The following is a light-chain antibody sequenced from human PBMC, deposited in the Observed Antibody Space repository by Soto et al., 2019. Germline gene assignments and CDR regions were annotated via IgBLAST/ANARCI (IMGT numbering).Light chain of an antibody. V-gene: IGLV1-51*02. CDR2: END. CDR3: GTWDSDLSAGV. Sequence: QPVLTQPPSVSAAPGQKVTISCSGSSSNIGKNYVSWYQQLPGTAPRLLIYENDIRPSGIPDRFSGSKSGTAATLGITGLQTGDEADYYCGTWDSDLSAGVFGGGTKLTVL. CDR1: SSNIGKNY. J-gene: IGLJ2*01.